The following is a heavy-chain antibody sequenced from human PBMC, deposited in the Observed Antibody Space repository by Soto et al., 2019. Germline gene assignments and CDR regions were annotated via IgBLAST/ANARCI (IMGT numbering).Heavy chain of an antibody. CDR2: FYYSGST. Sequence: LSLTCTVSGGSISSYYWSWIRQPPGKGLEWIGYFYYSGSTNYNPSLKSRVTVSVDTSKNQFSLKLSSVTAADTAVYYCARGTLTSYFDYWGQGTLVTVSS. V-gene: IGHV4-59*01. CDR1: GGSISSYY. J-gene: IGHJ4*02. CDR3: ARGTLTSYFDY.